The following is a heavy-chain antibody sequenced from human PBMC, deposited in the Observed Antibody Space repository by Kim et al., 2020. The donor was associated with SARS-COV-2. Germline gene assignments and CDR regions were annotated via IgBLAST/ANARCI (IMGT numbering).Heavy chain of an antibody. Sequence: SVKVSCKASGGTFSSDAINWVRQAPGQGLEWMGKIIPMLNIANYEQKFQGRVTFIADKSTATVYMDLSTLKSEDTAVYYCAREIQGDDFWTGPGYYGLDVWGHGTTVSVPS. CDR2: IIPMLNIA. D-gene: IGHD3-3*01. J-gene: IGHJ6*02. CDR1: GGTFSSDA. V-gene: IGHV1-69*04. CDR3: AREIQGDDFWTGPGYYGLDV.